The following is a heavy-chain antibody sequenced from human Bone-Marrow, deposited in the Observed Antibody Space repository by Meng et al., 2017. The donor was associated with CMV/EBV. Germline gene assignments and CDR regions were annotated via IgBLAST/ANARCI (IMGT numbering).Heavy chain of an antibody. V-gene: IGHV1-18*01. Sequence: ASVKVSCKASGYTFTSYGISWVRQAPGQGLEWMGWISAYNGNTNYAQKLQGRVTMTTDTSTSTAYMELRSLRSDDTAVYYCASIRGYSGYGPDDYWGQGTLVTVSS. CDR1: GYTFTSYG. CDR2: ISAYNGNT. J-gene: IGHJ4*02. D-gene: IGHD5-12*01. CDR3: ASIRGYSGYGPDDY.